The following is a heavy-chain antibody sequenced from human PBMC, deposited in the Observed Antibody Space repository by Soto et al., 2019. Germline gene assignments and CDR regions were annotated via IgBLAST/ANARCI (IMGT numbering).Heavy chain of an antibody. CDR2: IYPGDFDT. D-gene: IGHD5-18*01. V-gene: IGHV5-51*01. Sequence: PGESLKISCMGSGYTFDNYWIGWVRQLPGKGLEWMGIIYPGDFDTRYSPSFQGHVTMSVDKSINTAYLQWSSLETSDTAMYFCARLLGYSYGPQNFFDYWGQGTPVTVSS. J-gene: IGHJ4*02. CDR3: ARLLGYSYGPQNFFDY. CDR1: GYTFDNYW.